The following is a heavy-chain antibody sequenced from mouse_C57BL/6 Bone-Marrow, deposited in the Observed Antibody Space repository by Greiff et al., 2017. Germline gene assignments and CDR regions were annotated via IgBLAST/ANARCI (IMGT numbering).Heavy chain of an antibody. CDR1: GYTFTDYN. J-gene: IGHJ3*01. D-gene: IGHD1-1*01. CDR3: ARDYYCSRVRFAY. CDR2: INPNNGGT. V-gene: IGHV1-22*01. Sequence: EVQLQESGPELVKPGASVKMSCKASGYTFTDYNMHWVKQSHGKSLEWIGYINPNNGGTSYNQKFKGKATLTVNKSSITAYMALRSLTSEDSAVYYCARDYYCSRVRFAYWGQGTLVTVSA.